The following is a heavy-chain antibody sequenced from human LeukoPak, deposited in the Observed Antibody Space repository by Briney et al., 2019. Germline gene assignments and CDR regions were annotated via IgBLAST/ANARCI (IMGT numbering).Heavy chain of an antibody. Sequence: GGSLRLSCSASGLTFSVSAIHWVRQASGKGLEWVGRIKTKADNYATAYAASVKGRFTISRDDSTNTAYLQMNSLKAEDTAVYYCTHPAYYYNVDVWGKGTTVTVSS. J-gene: IGHJ6*04. CDR1: GLTFSVSA. CDR3: THPAYYYNVDV. V-gene: IGHV3-73*01. CDR2: IKTKADNYAT. D-gene: IGHD6-25*01.